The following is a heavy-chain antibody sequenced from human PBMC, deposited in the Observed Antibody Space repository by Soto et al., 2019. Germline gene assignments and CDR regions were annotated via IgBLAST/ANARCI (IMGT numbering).Heavy chain of an antibody. CDR2: INHTGGT. V-gene: IGHV4-34*01. Sequence: SETLSLTCAVYGGSVNGYYWNWVRQPPGKGLEWIGEINHTGGTHYNTSLKSRVTMSVDTSKNQFSLRLSSVTAGDRAIYYCATRITVFGLLIPPFDPWGQGTQVTVSS. CDR1: GGSVNGYY. J-gene: IGHJ5*02. CDR3: ATRITVFGLLIPPFDP. D-gene: IGHD3-3*01.